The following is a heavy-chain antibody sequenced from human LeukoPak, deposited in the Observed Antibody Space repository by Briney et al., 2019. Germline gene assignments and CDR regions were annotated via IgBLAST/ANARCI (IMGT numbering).Heavy chain of an antibody. V-gene: IGHV1-69*06. CDR3: AITYYDILTGSYVYDAFDI. D-gene: IGHD3-9*01. J-gene: IGHJ3*02. CDR1: GGTFSSYA. CDR2: IIPIFGTA. Sequence: ASVKVPCKASGGTFSSYAISWVRQAPGQGLEWMGGIIPIFGTANYAQKFQGRVTITADKSTSTAYMELSSLRSEDTAVYYCAITYYDILTGSYVYDAFDIWGQGTMVTVSS.